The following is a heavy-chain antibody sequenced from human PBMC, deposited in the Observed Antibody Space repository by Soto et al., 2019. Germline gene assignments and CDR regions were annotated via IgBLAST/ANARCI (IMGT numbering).Heavy chain of an antibody. Sequence: PGGSLRLCFVVSGFRFRDYRLYWVCQAPGQGLEWVANINRRVTSTNYVDSVRGRFSTSRDNTRNSFYLNMDSLRVGDTATYYGVRGNPKPGQNNWGPGT. CDR1: GFRFRDYR. V-gene: IGHV3-7*04. J-gene: IGHJ4*01. CDR2: INRRVTST. CDR3: VRGNPKPGQNN.